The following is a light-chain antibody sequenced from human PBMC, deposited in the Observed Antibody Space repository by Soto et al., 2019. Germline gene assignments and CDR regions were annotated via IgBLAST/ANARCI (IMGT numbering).Light chain of an antibody. CDR2: AAS. CDR3: QQYDNLSIT. CDR1: QRIRNY. J-gene: IGKJ5*01. Sequence: DVQMTQSPSSLSASVGDRVTITSLASQRIRNYLNWYQQKPGKAPKLLIFAASSLQSGVPSRFSGSGSGTDFTFTISSLQPEDIATYYCQQYDNLSITFGQGTRLEI. V-gene: IGKV1-33*01.